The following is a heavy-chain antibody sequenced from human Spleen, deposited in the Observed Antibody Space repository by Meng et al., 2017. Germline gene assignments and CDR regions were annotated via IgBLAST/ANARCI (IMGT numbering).Heavy chain of an antibody. V-gene: IGHV4-4*02. CDR3: VRNEGYSFGA. J-gene: IGHJ5*02. Sequence: QVQLQGSGPGLVKPSGTLSLTGAVSGASISSRDWWSWVRQPPGKGLEWIGEISQGSGRTNYNPSLKSRVTISLDKSKNQFSLNVNSVTAADTAVYYCVRNEGYSFGAWGQGTLVTVSS. D-gene: IGHD2-21*01. CDR2: ISQGSGRT. CDR1: GASISSRDW.